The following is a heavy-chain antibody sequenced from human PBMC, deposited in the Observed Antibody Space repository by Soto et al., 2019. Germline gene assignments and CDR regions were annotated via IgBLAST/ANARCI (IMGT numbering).Heavy chain of an antibody. CDR3: ARSQGNYGGNSIRGDDY. Sequence: GASVKVSCKASGYTFTSYGISWVRQAPGQRLEWMGWISAYNGNTNYAQKLQGRVTMTTDTSTSTAYMELRSLRSDDTAVYYCARSQGNYGGNSIRGDDYWGQGTLVTVSS. J-gene: IGHJ4*02. CDR1: GYTFTSYG. CDR2: ISAYNGNT. D-gene: IGHD4-17*01. V-gene: IGHV1-18*01.